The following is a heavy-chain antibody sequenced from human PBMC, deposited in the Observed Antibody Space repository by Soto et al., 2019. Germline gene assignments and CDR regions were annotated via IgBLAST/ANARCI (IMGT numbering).Heavy chain of an antibody. J-gene: IGHJ6*02. D-gene: IGHD5-18*01. V-gene: IGHV4-39*01. CDR1: GASIGRSSYF. Sequence: SETLSLTCTVSGASIGRSSYFWGWIRQTPGKGLEWIGSMYFGGTTHSSPSLKSRVAISVDTSKNQFSLKLSSVTAADTAVYYCARHGDDTAMVFYGMDVWGQGTTVTVSS. CDR2: MYFGGTT. CDR3: ARHGDDTAMVFYGMDV.